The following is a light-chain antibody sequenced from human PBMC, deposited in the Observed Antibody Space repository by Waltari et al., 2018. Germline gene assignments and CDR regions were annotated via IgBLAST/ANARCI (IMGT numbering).Light chain of an antibody. Sequence: DIVMTQSPDSLAVFLGERATINCKSSQSVLYSSNNKNYLAWYQQRPGQPPKLLIYWASTRESGVPDRFSGSGSGTDFTLTISSLLAEDVAVYYCQQYYAIPRTFGQGTKVEIK. V-gene: IGKV4-1*01. CDR2: WAS. CDR3: QQYYAIPRT. CDR1: QSVLYSSNNKNY. J-gene: IGKJ1*01.